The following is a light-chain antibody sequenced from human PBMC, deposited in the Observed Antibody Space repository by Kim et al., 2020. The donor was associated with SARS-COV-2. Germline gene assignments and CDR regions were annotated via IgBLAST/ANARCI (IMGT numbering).Light chain of an antibody. CDR2: DVS. V-gene: IGLV2-14*03. J-gene: IGLJ1*01. CDR1: SSDIGDYNH. CDR3: SSFRGDNTYV. Sequence: GQSITISCTGTSSDIGDYNHVSWYQHNPGKAPKLMICDVSKRPSGVSNRFSGSKSGNTASLTISGLQAEDEADYYCSSFRGDNTYVFGTGTKVTVL.